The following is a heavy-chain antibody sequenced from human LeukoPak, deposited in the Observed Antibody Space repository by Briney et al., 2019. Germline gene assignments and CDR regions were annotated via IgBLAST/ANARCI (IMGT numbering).Heavy chain of an antibody. D-gene: IGHD3-22*01. CDR3: ARDLPPDYYDSSGYSLDY. Sequence: GGSLRLSCAASGFTFSSYSMNWVRQAPGKGLEWVSSISSSSSYIYYADSVKGRFTISRDNAKNSLYLQMNSLRAEDTAVYYCARDLPPDYYDSSGYSLDYWGQGTLVTVSS. CDR2: ISSSSSYI. CDR1: GFTFSSYS. V-gene: IGHV3-21*01. J-gene: IGHJ4*02.